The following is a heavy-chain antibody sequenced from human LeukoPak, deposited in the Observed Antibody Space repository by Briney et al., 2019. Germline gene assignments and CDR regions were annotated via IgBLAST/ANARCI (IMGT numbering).Heavy chain of an antibody. V-gene: IGHV4-39*01. D-gene: IGHD3/OR15-3a*01. J-gene: IGHJ4*02. CDR3: ARQTGSGLFILP. CDR2: VYYSGNT. Sequence: SETLSLTCTGSGDSISSSTYYWGWIRQPPGKGLEWIASVYYSGNTYYNASLKSQVSISIDTSKNQFSLRLTSVTAADTAVYYCARQTGSGLFILPGGQGTLVTVSS. CDR1: GDSISSSTYY.